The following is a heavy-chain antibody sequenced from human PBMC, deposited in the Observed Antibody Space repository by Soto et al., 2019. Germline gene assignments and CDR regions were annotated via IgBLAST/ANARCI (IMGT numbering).Heavy chain of an antibody. D-gene: IGHD4-17*01. J-gene: IGHJ4*02. V-gene: IGHV1-18*01. CDR3: AIANYGDNDY. CDR1: GYIFPSCT. CDR2: ISAYNGNI. Sequence: QVQLVQSGAEVKKPGASVKVSCKAPGYIFPSCTISWVRQAPGQGLEWMGWISAYNGNIKDAQKFQDRFTMTTDTSTSTAYMELRSLTSDDTAMYYCAIANYGDNDYWGQGTLVTVSS.